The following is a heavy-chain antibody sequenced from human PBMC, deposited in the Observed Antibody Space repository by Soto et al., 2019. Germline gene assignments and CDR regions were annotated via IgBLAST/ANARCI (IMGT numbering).Heavy chain of an antibody. D-gene: IGHD4-17*01. V-gene: IGHV3-30-3*01. CDR2: ISYDGSNK. Sequence: EESFRHPCAASACTFSSYAMHWVRQAPGKGLEWVAVISYDGSNKYYADSVKGRFTISRDNSKNTLYLQMNSLRAEDTDVYYCAGDGTTVVTPFDYWGQGT. J-gene: IGHJ4*02. CDR1: ACTFSSYA. CDR3: AGDGTTVVTPFDY.